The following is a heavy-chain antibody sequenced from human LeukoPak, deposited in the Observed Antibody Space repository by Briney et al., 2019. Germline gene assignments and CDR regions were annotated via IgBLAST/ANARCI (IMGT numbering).Heavy chain of an antibody. CDR1: GFTVSSNY. Sequence: GGSLRLSCAASGFTVSSNYMSWVRQAPGKGLEWVSVIYSGGSTYYADSVKGRFTISRDNSKNTLYLQMNSLRAEDTAVYYCARDPSSGWHYYFDYWGQGTLVTVSS. J-gene: IGHJ4*02. CDR2: IYSGGST. D-gene: IGHD6-19*01. CDR3: ARDPSSGWHYYFDY. V-gene: IGHV3-53*01.